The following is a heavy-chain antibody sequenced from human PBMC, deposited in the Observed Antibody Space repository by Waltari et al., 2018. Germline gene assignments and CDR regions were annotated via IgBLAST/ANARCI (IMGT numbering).Heavy chain of an antibody. V-gene: IGHV5-51*03. CDR1: GYSFPSYW. CDR3: ATYGGDQGVFY. J-gene: IGHJ4*02. CDR2: IYPGDSDT. Sequence: EVQLVQSVAGVETPGDSLTISCKGSGYSFPSYWSGWVRQMPGNGLVWMGIIYPGDSDTRYRPSFQGQVTIAADKSISTAYLQWSSLKASDIAMYYCATYGGDQGVFYWGQGTLVTVSS. D-gene: IGHD2-21*02.